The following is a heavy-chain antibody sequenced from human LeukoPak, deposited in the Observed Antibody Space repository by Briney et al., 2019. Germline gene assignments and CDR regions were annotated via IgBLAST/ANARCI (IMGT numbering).Heavy chain of an antibody. CDR2: INSDGSAT. D-gene: IGHD6-13*01. CDR3: AEDRLPDGRWSLDY. Sequence: PGGSLRLSCAASGFTVSSTYMSWVRQSPGKGLVWVSRINSDGSATAYADSVKGRFTISRDNSRNILYLQMNSLRAEDTALYYCAEDRLPDGRWSLDYWGQGTLVTVSS. V-gene: IGHV3-74*01. CDR1: GFTVSSTY. J-gene: IGHJ4*02.